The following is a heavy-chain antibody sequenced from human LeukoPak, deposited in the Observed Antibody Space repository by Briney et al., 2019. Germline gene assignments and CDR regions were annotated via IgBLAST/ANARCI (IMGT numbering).Heavy chain of an antibody. CDR3: ARTVLRGGTSYYSYGMDV. CDR2: FDPEDGET. CDR1: GYTLTELS. D-gene: IGHD4-23*01. V-gene: IGHV1-24*01. J-gene: IGHJ6*02. Sequence: GASVKVSCKVSGYTLTELSMHWVRQAPGKGLEWRGGFDPEDGETIYAQKFQGRVTMTEDTSTDTAYMELSSLRSDDTAVYYCARTVLRGGTSYYSYGMDVWGQGTTVTVSS.